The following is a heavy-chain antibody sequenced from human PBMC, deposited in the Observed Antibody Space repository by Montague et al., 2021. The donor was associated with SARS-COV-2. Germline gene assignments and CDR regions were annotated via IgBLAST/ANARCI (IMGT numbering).Heavy chain of an antibody. CDR1: DVSLSTSTW. Sequence: SETLSLTCVVSDVSLSTSTWWSWVRQSPGKGLEWVGEIYLSGFTQYNPPVKSRVSISLDDSRGQFSLRLTSVTAADTAVYFCARGGLGNRGFDYWGQGTLVTVSS. D-gene: IGHD3/OR15-3a*01. V-gene: IGHV4-4*02. CDR2: IYLSGFT. J-gene: IGHJ4*02. CDR3: ARGGLGNRGFDY.